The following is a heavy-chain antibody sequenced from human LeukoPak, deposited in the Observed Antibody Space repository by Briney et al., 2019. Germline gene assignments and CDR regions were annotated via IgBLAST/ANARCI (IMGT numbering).Heavy chain of an antibody. CDR2: ISSSSSYI. Sequence: PGGSLRLSCAASGFTFSSYGMHWVRQAPGKGLEWVSSISSSSSYIYYADSVKGRFTISRDNAKNSLYLQMNSLRAEDTAVYYCARDQDIVVVPAAIRNIWFDPWGQGTLVTVSS. D-gene: IGHD2-2*02. J-gene: IGHJ5*02. CDR3: ARDQDIVVVPAAIRNIWFDP. CDR1: GFTFSSYG. V-gene: IGHV3-21*04.